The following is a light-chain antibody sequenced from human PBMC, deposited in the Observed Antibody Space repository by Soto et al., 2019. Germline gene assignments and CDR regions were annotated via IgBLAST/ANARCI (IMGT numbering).Light chain of an antibody. CDR1: QRVSSTY. CDR3: QQYNDWPRT. V-gene: IGKV3D-15*01. Sequence: QSPGTVSLSTGERASLSCRASQRVSSTYLAWYQQKPGQAPRLLIYDASRRATGIPARFSGSGSGTEFTLTISSLQSEDFAVYYCQQYNDWPRTFGQGTKVDIK. CDR2: DAS. J-gene: IGKJ1*01.